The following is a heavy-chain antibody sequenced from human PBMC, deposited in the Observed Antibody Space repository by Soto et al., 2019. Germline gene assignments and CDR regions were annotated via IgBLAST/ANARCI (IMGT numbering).Heavy chain of an antibody. V-gene: IGHV4-39*01. CDR1: GGSISSSSYY. CDR2: SYYSGRT. D-gene: IGHD3-22*01. J-gene: IGHJ4*02. CDR3: ARRAIVVVDY. Sequence: QLQLQESGPGLVKPSETLSLTCTVSGGSISSSSYYWGWIRQPPGKGLEWIGSSYYSGRTYYNPSLKSRVTISVDTSKNQISLKLSSVTAADTAVYYCARRAIVVVDYWGQGTLVTVSS.